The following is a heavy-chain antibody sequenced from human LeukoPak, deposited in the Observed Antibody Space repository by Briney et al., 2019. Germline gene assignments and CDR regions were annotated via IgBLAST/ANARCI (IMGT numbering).Heavy chain of an antibody. CDR3: ARDAWQNWKSGANHYYYGLDV. CDR1: GGTFSSYA. D-gene: IGHD1-1*01. V-gene: IGHV1-69*01. Sequence: GASVTVSCRASGGTFSSYAVSRVRQAPGQGLEWMGGIIPIFGIANYAQKFQGRVTITADVSTGATYMELSSLRSEDTAVYYCARDAWQNWKSGANHYYYGLDVWGQGTTVTVSS. CDR2: IIPIFGIA. J-gene: IGHJ6*02.